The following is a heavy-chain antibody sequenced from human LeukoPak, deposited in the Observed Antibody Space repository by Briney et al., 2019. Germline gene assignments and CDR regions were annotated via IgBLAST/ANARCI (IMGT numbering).Heavy chain of an antibody. CDR1: GYSISSSFY. D-gene: IGHD6-19*01. CDR2: IYHSGST. V-gene: IGHV4-38-2*01. Sequence: AETLSLTCAVSGYSISSSFYWGWIRQPPGKGLEWIGSIYHSGSTYYSPSLKSRVTISLDRSTNQFSLKLSSVTAAGTAVYYCALGRLVNWFDPWGQGTLVTVSS. J-gene: IGHJ5*02. CDR3: ALGRLVNWFDP.